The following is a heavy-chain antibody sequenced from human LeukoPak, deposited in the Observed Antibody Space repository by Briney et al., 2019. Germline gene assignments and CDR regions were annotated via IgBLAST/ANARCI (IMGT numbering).Heavy chain of an antibody. J-gene: IGHJ4*02. V-gene: IGHV5-51*01. Sequence: GESLKISRKGSGYSFTSYWIGWVRQMPEIGLEWMGIIYPGDSDTRYSPSFQGQVTISADKSISTAYLQWSSLKASDTAMYYCARGYYDSSGYYPLFDYWGQGTLVTVSS. D-gene: IGHD3-22*01. CDR3: ARGYYDSSGYYPLFDY. CDR2: IYPGDSDT. CDR1: GYSFTSYW.